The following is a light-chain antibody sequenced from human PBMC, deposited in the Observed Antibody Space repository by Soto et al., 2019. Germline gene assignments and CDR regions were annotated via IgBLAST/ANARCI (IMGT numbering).Light chain of an antibody. J-gene: IGLJ1*01. CDR3: SSYAGSNNFV. CDR1: SSDVGKYNL. V-gene: IGLV2-23*01. CDR2: EDT. Sequence: QSALTQPASVSGSPGQSITISCTGTSSDVGKYNLVSWYQQYPGKAPKLMIYEDTKRPSGVSNRFSGSKSGNTASLTVSGLQAEDEADYYCSSYAGSNNFVFGSGTKLTVL.